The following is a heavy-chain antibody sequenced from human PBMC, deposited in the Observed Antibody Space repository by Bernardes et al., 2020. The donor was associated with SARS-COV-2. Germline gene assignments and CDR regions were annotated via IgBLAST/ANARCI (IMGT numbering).Heavy chain of an antibody. CDR2: IYYSGST. Sequence: SETLSLTCTVSGGSISSSSYYWGWIRQPPGKGLEWIGSIYYSGSTYYNPSLKSRVTISVDTSKNQFSLKLSSVTAADTAVYYCARLKYKKWELLSAGPSTGQDDYWGQGTLVTVSS. CDR3: ARLKYKKWELLSAGPSTGQDDY. CDR1: GGSISSSSYY. D-gene: IGHD1-26*01. V-gene: IGHV4-39*01. J-gene: IGHJ4*02.